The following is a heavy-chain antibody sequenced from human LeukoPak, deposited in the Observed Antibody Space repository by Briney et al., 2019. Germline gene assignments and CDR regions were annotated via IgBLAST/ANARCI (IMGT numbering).Heavy chain of an antibody. CDR1: GFTFSSYW. V-gene: IGHV3-7*01. D-gene: IGHD7-27*01. CDR2: IKQDGSEK. Sequence: GGSLRLSCAASGFTFSSYWMSWVRQAPGKGLEWVANIKQDGSEKYYVDSVKGRFTISRDNAKNSLYLQMNSLRAEDTVVYYCARALGDYYYYYMDVWGKGTTVTVSS. CDR3: ARALGDYYYYYMDV. J-gene: IGHJ6*03.